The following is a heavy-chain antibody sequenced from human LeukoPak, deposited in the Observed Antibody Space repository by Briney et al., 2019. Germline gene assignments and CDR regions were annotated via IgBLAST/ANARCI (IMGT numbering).Heavy chain of an antibody. CDR2: IIPIFGTA. V-gene: IGHV1-69*13. J-gene: IGHJ6*02. D-gene: IGHD3-3*01. CDR1: GGTFSSYA. Sequence: SVKVSCKASGGTFSSYAIGWVRQAPGQGLEWMGGIIPIFGTANYAQKFQGRVTITADESTSTAYMELSSLRSEDTAVYYCARSRFLEWFHSYHYGMYLWGQGTTVTVSS. CDR3: ARSRFLEWFHSYHYGMYL.